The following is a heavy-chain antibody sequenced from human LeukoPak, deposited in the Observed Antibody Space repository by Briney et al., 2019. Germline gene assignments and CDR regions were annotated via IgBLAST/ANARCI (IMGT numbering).Heavy chain of an antibody. J-gene: IGHJ5*02. D-gene: IGHD6-13*01. CDR3: ARGFGSSWFTYNWFDP. Sequence: NPSETLSLTCAVYGGSFSGYYWSWIRQPPGKGLEWIGEINHSGSTNYNPSLKSRVTISVDTSKNQLSLKLSSVTAADTAVYYCARGFGSSWFTYNWFDPWGQGTLVTVSS. CDR1: GGSFSGYY. CDR2: INHSGST. V-gene: IGHV4-34*01.